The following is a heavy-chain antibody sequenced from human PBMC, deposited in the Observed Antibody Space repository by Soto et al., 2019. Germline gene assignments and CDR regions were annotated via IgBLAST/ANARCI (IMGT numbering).Heavy chain of an antibody. V-gene: IGHV3-23*01. J-gene: IGHJ4*02. D-gene: IGHD2-15*01. Sequence: EVQLLESGGGLVQPGGSLRLSCATSGISFSSYAMNWVRQAPGKGLEWVSIISGSGGSTYYADSVKGRFTISRDNSKNARHLQMDSLRVEDTAICYCAKAGGGNIGVVVADNWGPGTLVTVSS. CDR2: ISGSGGST. CDR3: AKAGGGNIGVVVADN. CDR1: GISFSSYA.